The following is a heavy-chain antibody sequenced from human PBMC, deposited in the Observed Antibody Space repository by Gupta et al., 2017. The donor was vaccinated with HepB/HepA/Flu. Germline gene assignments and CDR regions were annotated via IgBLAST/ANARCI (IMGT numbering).Heavy chain of an antibody. CDR1: GGSISSYY. CDR3: ARQDPPTVGTPRVLDAFDI. J-gene: IGHJ3*02. CDR2: IYYSGST. Sequence: VQLQESGPGLVKPSETLSLTCTVSGGSISSYYWSWIRQPPGKGLEWIGYIYYSGSTNYNPSLKSRVTISVDTSKNQFSLKLSSVTAAETAVYYCARQDPPTVGTPRVLDAFDIWGQGTMVTVSS. V-gene: IGHV4-59*08. D-gene: IGHD4-23*01.